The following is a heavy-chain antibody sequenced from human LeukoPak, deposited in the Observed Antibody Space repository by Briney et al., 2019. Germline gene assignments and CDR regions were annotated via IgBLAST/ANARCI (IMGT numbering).Heavy chain of an antibody. Sequence: GGSLSLSCAASGSTFSSYGTHCVSLAPSNGLEWEAFGRFDGSNKYSADSVKGRFTISRDNSKNTLYLQMNSLRAEDTAVYYCAKGRIWFGELWGGYYFDYWGQGTLVTVSS. J-gene: IGHJ4*02. D-gene: IGHD3-10*01. CDR2: GRFDGSNK. CDR1: GSTFSSYG. V-gene: IGHV3-30*02. CDR3: AKGRIWFGELWGGYYFDY.